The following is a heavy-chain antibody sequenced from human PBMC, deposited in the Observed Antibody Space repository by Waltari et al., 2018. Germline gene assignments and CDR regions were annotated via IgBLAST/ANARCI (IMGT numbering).Heavy chain of an antibody. J-gene: IGHJ4*02. CDR1: GSTFSSYW. Sequence: EVQVVESGGGLVQPGGSLRLSCAASGSTFSSYWMHWVRQAPGKGLVWVSRINRDGSDINYADSVKCRFTISRDSAKNTFYLQMNSLSAEDTAVYYCARDHSFWGQGTLVTVSS. CDR3: ARDHSF. D-gene: IGHD3-16*02. V-gene: IGHV3-74*01. CDR2: INRDGSDI.